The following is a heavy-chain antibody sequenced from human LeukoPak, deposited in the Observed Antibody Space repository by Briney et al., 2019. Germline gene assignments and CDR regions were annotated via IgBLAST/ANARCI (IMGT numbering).Heavy chain of an antibody. Sequence: GGSLRLSCAASGFTFSSYSMNWVRQAPGKGLEWVSYISSSSSTIYYADSVKGRFTISRDNAKNSLYLQMNSLRAEDTAVYYCARGYYHSWSAYYPWGHGTLVTVSS. J-gene: IGHJ5*02. CDR2: ISSSSSTI. CDR1: GFTFSSYS. CDR3: ARGYYHSWSAYYP. V-gene: IGHV3-48*04. D-gene: IGHD3-3*01.